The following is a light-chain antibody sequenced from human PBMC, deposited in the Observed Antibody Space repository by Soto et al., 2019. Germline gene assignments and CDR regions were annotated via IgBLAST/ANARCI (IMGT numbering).Light chain of an antibody. CDR1: QDIRND. CDR2: AAS. Sequence: AIQMTQSPSSLSASVGDRVTITCRASQDIRNDLGWYQQKPGKAPKLLIYAASSLQSGVPSRFSGSETGNDFTLTISSLQPEDFATYYCLQDYNYPFTFGPGTKVDIK. V-gene: IGKV1-6*01. J-gene: IGKJ3*01. CDR3: LQDYNYPFT.